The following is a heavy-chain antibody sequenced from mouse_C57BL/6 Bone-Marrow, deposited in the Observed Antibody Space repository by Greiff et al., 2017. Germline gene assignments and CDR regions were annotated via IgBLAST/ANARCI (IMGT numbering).Heavy chain of an antibody. CDR1: GFSLTSYG. CDR2: MGSGGSR. J-gene: IGHJ2*01. Sequence: QVQLKESGPGLVQPSQSLSITCTVSGFSLTSYGVHWVRQSPGKGLEWLGVMGSGGSRDYNAAFISRLSISKDNPKSQVFCKMNSLQADDTAIYYCARNGYFDYWGQGTTLTVSS. CDR3: ARNGYFDY. V-gene: IGHV2-2*01.